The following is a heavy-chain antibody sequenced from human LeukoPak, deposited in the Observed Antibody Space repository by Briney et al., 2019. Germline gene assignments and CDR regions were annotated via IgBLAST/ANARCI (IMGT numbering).Heavy chain of an antibody. Sequence: TGGSLRLSCAASGFTFSSYSMNWVRQAPGKGLEWVSSISSSSSYIYYADSVKGRFTIPRDNAKNSLYLQMNSLRAEDTAVYYCARVLDEDTANDAFDIWGQGTMVTVSS. V-gene: IGHV3-21*01. CDR3: ARVLDEDTANDAFDI. CDR2: ISSSSSYI. CDR1: GFTFSSYS. J-gene: IGHJ3*02. D-gene: IGHD5-18*01.